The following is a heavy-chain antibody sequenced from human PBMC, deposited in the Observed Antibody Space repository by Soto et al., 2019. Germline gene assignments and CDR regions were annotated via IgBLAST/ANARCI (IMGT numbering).Heavy chain of an antibody. D-gene: IGHD6-19*01. CDR3: ARGKRSGTFAY. CDR2: IKQDGSEK. V-gene: IGHV3-7*03. Sequence: EVQLVESGGGLVQPGGSLRLSCAASGFTFSSYWMSWVRQAPGKGLEWVANIKQDGSEKYYVDSVKGRFTISRYNAKNSLYVQMNSLSAEDPAVYSWARGKRSGTFAYWGQGTMVTVSS. CDR1: GFTFSSYW. J-gene: IGHJ4*02.